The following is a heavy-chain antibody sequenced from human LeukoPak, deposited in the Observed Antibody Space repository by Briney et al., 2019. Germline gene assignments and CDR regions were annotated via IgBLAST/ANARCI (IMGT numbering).Heavy chain of an antibody. J-gene: IGHJ6*03. Sequence: SVKVSCKASGGTFSSYAISWVRQAPGQGLEWMGGIIPIFGTANYAQKFQGRVTITTDESTSTAYMELSGLRSEDTAVYYCARVEYSYGPYYYYYYMDVWGKGTTVTVSS. V-gene: IGHV1-69*05. CDR1: GGTFSSYA. CDR2: IIPIFGTA. D-gene: IGHD5-18*01. CDR3: ARVEYSYGPYYYYYYMDV.